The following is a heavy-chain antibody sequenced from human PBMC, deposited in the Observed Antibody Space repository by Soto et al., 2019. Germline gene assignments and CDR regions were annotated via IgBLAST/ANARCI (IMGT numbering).Heavy chain of an antibody. CDR2: IKGSHAGGTT. CDR1: GFTFTKAY. J-gene: IGHJ4*02. V-gene: IGHV3-15*01. CDR3: ATEGGYPGSNFYGAY. Sequence: EVQLVESGGGLVEPGGSIRLSCVASGFTFTKAYMTWVRQAPGKGREGVGRIKGSHAGGTTDYATSVKGRFTISRDDSKNTLYLQMNSLKPEDTSVYYCATEGGYPGSNFYGAYWGQGTLVTVSS. D-gene: IGHD1-26*01.